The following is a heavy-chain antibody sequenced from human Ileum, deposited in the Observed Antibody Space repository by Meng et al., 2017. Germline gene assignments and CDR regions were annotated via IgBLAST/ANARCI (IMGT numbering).Heavy chain of an antibody. CDR3: AKDSVATATQFDS. D-gene: IGHD5-12*01. V-gene: IGHV1-18*01. CDR2: VSGYRGQS. Sequence: QSQLVQSGAEVKKPGASVTVSCKASGYTFTDYGISWVRQAPGQRLQWLGWVSGYRGQSHYAQRVQDRVAMTTDTSTNTAYMELRSLRSDDTAVYYCAKDSVATATQFDSWGQGTLVTVSS. CDR1: GYTFTDYG. J-gene: IGHJ4*02.